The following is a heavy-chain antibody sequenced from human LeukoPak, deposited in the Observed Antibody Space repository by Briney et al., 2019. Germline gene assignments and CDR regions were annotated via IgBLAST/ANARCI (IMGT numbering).Heavy chain of an antibody. V-gene: IGHV1-2*02. CDR3: AREFSSGWYSRWFDP. D-gene: IGHD6-19*01. CDR1: GYTFTGYY. Sequence: ASVKVSCKASGYTFTGYYMHWVRQAPGQGLGWMGWINPNSGGTNYAQKFQGRVTMTRDTSISTAYMELSRLRSDDTAVYYCAREFSSGWYSRWFDPWGQGTLVTVSS. J-gene: IGHJ5*02. CDR2: INPNSGGT.